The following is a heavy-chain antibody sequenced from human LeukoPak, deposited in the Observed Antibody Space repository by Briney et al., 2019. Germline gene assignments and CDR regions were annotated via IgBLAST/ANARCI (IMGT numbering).Heavy chain of an antibody. CDR1: GFTFSSYS. CDR3: ARDRIAAAGTGIYYYYGMDV. CDR2: ISSSSYI. Sequence: GGSLRLSCAASGFTFSSYSMNWVRQAPGKGLEWVSSISSSSYIYYADSVKGRFTISRDNAKNSLYLQMNSLRAEDTAVYYCARDRIAAAGTGIYYYYGMDVWGQGTTVTVSS. D-gene: IGHD6-13*01. J-gene: IGHJ6*02. V-gene: IGHV3-21*01.